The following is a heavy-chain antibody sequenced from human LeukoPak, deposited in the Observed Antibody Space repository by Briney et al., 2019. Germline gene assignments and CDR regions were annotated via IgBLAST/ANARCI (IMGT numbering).Heavy chain of an antibody. D-gene: IGHD1-26*01. CDR3: AKILLSYRYFDY. CDR1: GFTFSSYA. CDR2: ISGSGGST. V-gene: IGHV3-23*01. J-gene: IGHJ4*02. Sequence: GGSLRLSCAASGFTFSSYAMSWVRQAPGKGLEWVSAISGSGGSTYYADSVKGRFTISRDNSRNTLYLQMNSLRAEDTAVYYCAKILLSYRYFDYWGQGTLVTVSS.